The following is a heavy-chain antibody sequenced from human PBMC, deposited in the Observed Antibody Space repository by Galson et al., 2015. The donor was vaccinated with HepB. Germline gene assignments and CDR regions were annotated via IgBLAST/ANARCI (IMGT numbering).Heavy chain of an antibody. J-gene: IGHJ4*02. Sequence: SLRLSCAASGFTFSSYAMSWVRQAPGKGLEWVSAISGSGGSTYDADSVKGRFTISRDNSKNTLYLQMNSLRAEDTAVYYCAKMGYAGITMIVVAHEFAYWGQGTLVTVSS. D-gene: IGHD3-22*01. CDR3: AKMGYAGITMIVVAHEFAY. CDR2: ISGSGGST. V-gene: IGHV3-23*01. CDR1: GFTFSSYA.